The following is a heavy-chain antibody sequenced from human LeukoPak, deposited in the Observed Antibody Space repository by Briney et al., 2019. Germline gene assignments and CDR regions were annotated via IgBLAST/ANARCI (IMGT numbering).Heavy chain of an antibody. V-gene: IGHV4-30-2*01. Sequence: PSQTLSLTCTVSGGSFSSGSYYWSWIRQPPGMGLEWIRYIYHSGSTYYNPSLKSRVTISVDRSKNQFSLKLSSVTAADTAVYYCARDTPAAGYSSGWYDYWGQGTLVTVSS. CDR3: ARDTPAAGYSSGWYDY. D-gene: IGHD6-19*01. CDR2: IYHSGST. J-gene: IGHJ4*02. CDR1: GGSFSSGSYY.